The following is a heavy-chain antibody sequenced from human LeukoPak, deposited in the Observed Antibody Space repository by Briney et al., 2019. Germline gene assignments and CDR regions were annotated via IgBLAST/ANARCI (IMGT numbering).Heavy chain of an antibody. CDR2: ISYDGSNK. CDR3: ATAVYYYDSSGGYFDY. D-gene: IGHD3-22*01. Sequence: GGSLRLSCAASGFTFSSYAMHWVRQAPGKGLEWVAVISYDGSNKYYADSVKGRFTISRDNSKNTLYLQMNSLRAEDTAVYYCATAVYYYDSSGGYFDYWGQGTLVTVSS. V-gene: IGHV3-30-3*01. CDR1: GFTFSSYA. J-gene: IGHJ4*02.